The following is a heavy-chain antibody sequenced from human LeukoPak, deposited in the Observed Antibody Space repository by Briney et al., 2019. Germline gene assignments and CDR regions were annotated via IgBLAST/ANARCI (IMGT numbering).Heavy chain of an antibody. CDR2: INPNSGGT. J-gene: IGHJ6*03. Sequence: ASVKVSCKASGYTFTGYYMHWVRQAPGQGLEWMGWINPNSGGTNYAQKFQGRVTMTRDTSISTAYMELSRLRSDDTAVYYCAGTGSDFWSGYYDDYMDVWGKGTTVTVSS. D-gene: IGHD3-3*01. V-gene: IGHV1-2*02. CDR1: GYTFTGYY. CDR3: AGTGSDFWSGYYDDYMDV.